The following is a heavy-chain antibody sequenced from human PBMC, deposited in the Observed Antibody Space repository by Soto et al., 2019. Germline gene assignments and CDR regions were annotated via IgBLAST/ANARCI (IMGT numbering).Heavy chain of an antibody. Sequence: SGPTLVNPTQTLTLTCTFSGFSLSTSGMCVSWIRQPPGKALEWLALIDWDDDKYYSTSLKTRLTISKDTSKNQVVPTMTNMDPVDTATYYCARLPTMVRGVHYGMDVWGQGTTVTVSS. D-gene: IGHD3-10*01. CDR2: IDWDDDK. J-gene: IGHJ6*02. CDR3: ARLPTMVRGVHYGMDV. V-gene: IGHV2-70*01. CDR1: GFSLSTSGMC.